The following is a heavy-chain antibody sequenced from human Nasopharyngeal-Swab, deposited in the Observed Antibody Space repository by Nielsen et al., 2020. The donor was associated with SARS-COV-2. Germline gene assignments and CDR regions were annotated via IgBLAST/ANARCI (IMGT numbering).Heavy chain of an antibody. CDR3: ARGDGRSHEFDY. D-gene: IGHD5-24*01. V-gene: IGHV4-59*01. J-gene: IGHJ4*02. CDR2: IYYSGST. Sequence: WIRQPPGKGLEWIGYIYYSGSTNYNPSLKSRATISVDTSKNQFSLKLSSVTAADTAVYYCARGDGRSHEFDYWGQGTLVTVSS.